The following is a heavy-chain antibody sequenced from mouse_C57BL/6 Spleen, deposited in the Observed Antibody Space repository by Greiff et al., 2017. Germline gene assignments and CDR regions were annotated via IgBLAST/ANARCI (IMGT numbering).Heavy chain of an antibody. V-gene: IGHV5-4*01. CDR1: GFTFSSYA. CDR3: ARDEGSITTVDWYFDV. CDR2: ISDGGSYT. Sequence: EVKLMESGGGLVKPGGSLKLSCAASGFTFSSYAMSWVRQTPEKRLEWVATISDGGSYTYYPDNVKGRFTISRDNAKNNLYLQMSHLKSEDTAMYYCARDEGSITTVDWYFDVWGTGTPVTVSS. J-gene: IGHJ1*03. D-gene: IGHD1-1*01.